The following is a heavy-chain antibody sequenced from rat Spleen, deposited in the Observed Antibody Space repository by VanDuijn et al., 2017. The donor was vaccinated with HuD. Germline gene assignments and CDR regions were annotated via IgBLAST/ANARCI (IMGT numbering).Heavy chain of an antibody. CDR2: INKDSTTI. CDR1: GFTFSNYG. CDR3: TTNCYFYF. V-gene: IGHV4-2*01. J-gene: IGHJ1*01. Sequence: EVQLVESGGGLVQPGRSLKLSCAASGFTFSNYGMAWVRQAPGRGLEWIGVINKDSTTIFYTPSLKDKFIISRDNAQNTLYLQMNKMGSEETALFYCTTNCYFYFWGPGTMVTVSS.